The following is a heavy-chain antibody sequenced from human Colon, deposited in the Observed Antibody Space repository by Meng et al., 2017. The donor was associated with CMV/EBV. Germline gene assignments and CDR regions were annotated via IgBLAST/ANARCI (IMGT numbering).Heavy chain of an antibody. Sequence: GESLKISCAASGFTFSSFWMYWVRQSAGKGLEWVSRVKNDGTRTDHADSVKGRFTVSRDNAKNTLYLQMNSLRAEDTAVYYCARDRPYCRSTSCDTAFDVWGQGTMVTVSS. CDR2: VKNDGTRT. D-gene: IGHD2-2*02. CDR3: ARDRPYCRSTSCDTAFDV. CDR1: GFTFSSFW. V-gene: IGHV3-74*01. J-gene: IGHJ3*01.